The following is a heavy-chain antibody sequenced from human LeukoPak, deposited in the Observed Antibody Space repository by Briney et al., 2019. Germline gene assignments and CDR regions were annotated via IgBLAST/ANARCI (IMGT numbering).Heavy chain of an antibody. D-gene: IGHD4-17*01. CDR3: ASHDYAEAPFDY. V-gene: IGHV4-59*08. J-gene: IGHJ4*02. CDR2: MYYTGST. Sequence: SETLSLTCTVSGASISRYYWSWIRQPPGEGLEWIGYMYYTGSTNYNPSLKSRVTISVDTSKNQFSLKLTSVTAADTAVYFCASHDYAEAPFDYWGQGALVTVS. CDR1: GASISRYY.